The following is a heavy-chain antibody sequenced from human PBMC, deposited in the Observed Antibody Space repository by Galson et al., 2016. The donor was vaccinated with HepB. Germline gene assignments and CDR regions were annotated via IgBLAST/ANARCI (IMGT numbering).Heavy chain of an antibody. CDR3: ARGRDYGDNFFDS. V-gene: IGHV3-48*04. D-gene: IGHD4-17*01. CDR1: GFTFSAYS. CDR2: ISGSSGTI. Sequence: LRLSCAASGFTFSAYSLNWVRQAPGKGLEWVSYISGSSGTIYYKDSVKGRCTISRDNAKNTLFLQMIGLRAEDTAVYYCARGRDYGDNFFDSWGQGTQVTVSS. J-gene: IGHJ4*02.